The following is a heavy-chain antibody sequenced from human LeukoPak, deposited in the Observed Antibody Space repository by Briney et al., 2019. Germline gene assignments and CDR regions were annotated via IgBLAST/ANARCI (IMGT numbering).Heavy chain of an antibody. V-gene: IGHV3-21*01. Sequence: GGSLSLSCAAPGFTLSSYRMNWVRQAPGKGLEWVSSISSSRSYIYYADSVKGRFTISRDNAKNSLYLQMNSLRAEDTAVYYCARDNGVVVSEGRYYYYYMDVWGKGTTVTVSS. CDR1: GFTLSSYR. J-gene: IGHJ6*03. CDR2: ISSSRSYI. CDR3: ARDNGVVVSEGRYYYYYMDV. D-gene: IGHD3-22*01.